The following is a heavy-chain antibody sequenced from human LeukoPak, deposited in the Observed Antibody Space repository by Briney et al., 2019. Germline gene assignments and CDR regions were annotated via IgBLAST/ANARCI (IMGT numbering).Heavy chain of an antibody. Sequence: GASVKVSCKASGYTFTSYYMHWVRQAPGQGLEWMGRIIPILGIANYAQKFQGRVTITADKSTSTAYMELSSLRSEDTAVYYCARSTTVVTPEWFDPWGQGTLVTVSS. CDR3: ARSTTVVTPEWFDP. CDR1: GYTFTSYY. V-gene: IGHV1-69*02. D-gene: IGHD4-23*01. CDR2: IIPILGIA. J-gene: IGHJ5*02.